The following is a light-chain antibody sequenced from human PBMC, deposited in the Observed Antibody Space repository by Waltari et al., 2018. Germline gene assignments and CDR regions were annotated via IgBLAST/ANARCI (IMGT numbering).Light chain of an antibody. Sequence: DIVMTQSPDSLAVSLGARATINCKSSQSVLDNSNNRNYLSWYQQKSGQPPKVLFYWASSRKSGVPDRFSASGSGANFSLTITSLQAEDVCLYYCQQYSALPYSFGQGTKLEVK. J-gene: IGKJ2*03. CDR2: WAS. CDR1: QSVLDNSNNRNY. V-gene: IGKV4-1*01. CDR3: QQYSALPYS.